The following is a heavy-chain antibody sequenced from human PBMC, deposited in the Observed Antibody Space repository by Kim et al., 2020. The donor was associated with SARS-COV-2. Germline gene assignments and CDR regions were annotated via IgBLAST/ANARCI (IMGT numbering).Heavy chain of an antibody. CDR1: GFTFSSYG. CDR2: ISYDGSNK. J-gene: IGHJ4*02. D-gene: IGHD6-13*01. CDR3: AKDEGEGSAAGRAGYFDY. Sequence: GGSLRLSCAASGFTFSSYGMHWVRQAPGKGLEWVAVISYDGSNKYYADSVKGRFTISRDNSKNTLYLQMNSLRAEDTAVYYCAKDEGEGSAAGRAGYFDYRGQGTLVTVSS. V-gene: IGHV3-30*18.